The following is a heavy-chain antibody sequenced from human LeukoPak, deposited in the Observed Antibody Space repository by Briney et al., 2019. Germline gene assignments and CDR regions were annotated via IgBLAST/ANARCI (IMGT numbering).Heavy chain of an antibody. Sequence: SVKVSCEASGGSFSNYGINWVRQAPGQGLEWMGRIIPILGIANYAQKLQGRVTITADKSTSTAYMELSSLRSEDTAVYYCAKEERKDFYYFDYWGQGTLVTVSS. CDR3: AKEERKDFYYFDY. D-gene: IGHD1-1*01. CDR2: IIPILGIA. V-gene: IGHV1-69*04. J-gene: IGHJ4*02. CDR1: GGSFSNYG.